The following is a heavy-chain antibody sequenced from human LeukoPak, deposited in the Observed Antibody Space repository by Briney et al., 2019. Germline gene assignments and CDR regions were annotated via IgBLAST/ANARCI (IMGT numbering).Heavy chain of an antibody. Sequence: GGSLRLSCAASGFTFSSYSMNWVRQAPGKGLEWVSSISSSSSYIYYADSVKGRFTISRDNAKNSLYLQMNSLRVEDTAVYYCARDVGDHDAFDIWGQGTMVTVSS. J-gene: IGHJ3*02. CDR3: ARDVGDHDAFDI. CDR1: GFTFSSYS. CDR2: ISSSSSYI. V-gene: IGHV3-21*01. D-gene: IGHD3-10*01.